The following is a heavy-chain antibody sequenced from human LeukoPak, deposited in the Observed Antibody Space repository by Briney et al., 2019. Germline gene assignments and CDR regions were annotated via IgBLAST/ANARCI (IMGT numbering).Heavy chain of an antibody. CDR2: IYPGDSDT. D-gene: IGHD6-6*01. V-gene: IGHV5-51*01. CDR3: ARTYIAARPGAYYYMDV. CDR1: GYSFTSYW. Sequence: GESLKISCKGSGYSFTSYWIGWVRQVPGKGLEWMGIIYPGDSDTRYSPSFQGQVTISADRSISTAYLQWSSLKASDTAMYYCARTYIAARPGAYYYMDVWGKGTTVTVSS. J-gene: IGHJ6*03.